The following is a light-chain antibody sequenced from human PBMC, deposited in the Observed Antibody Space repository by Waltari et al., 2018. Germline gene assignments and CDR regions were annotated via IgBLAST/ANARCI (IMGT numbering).Light chain of an antibody. V-gene: IGKV3-15*01. CDR1: QDVSTN. J-gene: IGKJ5*01. CDR3: QQYNRRPPVT. Sequence: VLTQSPATLSVSPGESAIISCSVSQDVSTNSAWYQQTTGQAPRLLTSDASTMASSLPARFRGSGPKTELTLTIHRRQSEYTATCYWQQYNRRPPVTFGQGTR. CDR2: DAS.